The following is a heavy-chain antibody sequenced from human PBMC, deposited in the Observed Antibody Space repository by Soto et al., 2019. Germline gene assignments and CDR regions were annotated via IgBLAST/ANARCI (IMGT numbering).Heavy chain of an antibody. CDR3: ARGAVAGNMGYYYYYYGMDV. CDR2: IIPIFGTA. J-gene: IGHJ6*02. CDR1: GGTFSSYA. V-gene: IGHV1-69*13. Sequence: ASVKVSCKASGGTFSSYAISWVRQAPGQGLEWMGGIIPIFGTANYAQKFQGRVTITADESTSTAYMELSSLRSEDTAVYYCARGAVAGNMGYYYYYYGMDVWGQGTTVTVSS. D-gene: IGHD6-19*01.